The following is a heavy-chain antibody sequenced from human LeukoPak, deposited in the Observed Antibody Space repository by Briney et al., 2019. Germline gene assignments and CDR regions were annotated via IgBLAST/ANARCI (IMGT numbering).Heavy chain of an antibody. CDR2: INPDGGNT. V-gene: IGHV1-46*01. J-gene: IGHJ5*02. CDR3: ARDGGGRGFDP. D-gene: IGHD2-21*01. CDR1: GYTFTNSY. Sequence: ASVKVSCKASGYTFTNSYIHWVRQAPGQVLEWMGLINPDGGNTNYAQDFQGRVTLTRDTSTSTVYMELSSLRSEDTAVYYCARDGGGRGFDPWGQGTLVTVSS.